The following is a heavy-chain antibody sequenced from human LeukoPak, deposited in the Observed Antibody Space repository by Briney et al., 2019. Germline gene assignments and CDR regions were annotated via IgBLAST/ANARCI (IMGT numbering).Heavy chain of an antibody. Sequence: ASARDSCKASGYTFTSYYMHWVRQAPGQGLEWMGLINLSGGSTSSAQTFQGRVTMTRDTSTSTVYMELSSQRSEDTAVYYCARDCAGVTVAVAGTLWFDPWGQGTLVTVSS. CDR3: ARDCAGVTVAVAGTLWFDP. CDR1: GYTFTSYY. D-gene: IGHD6-19*01. J-gene: IGHJ5*02. V-gene: IGHV1-46*01. CDR2: INLSGGST.